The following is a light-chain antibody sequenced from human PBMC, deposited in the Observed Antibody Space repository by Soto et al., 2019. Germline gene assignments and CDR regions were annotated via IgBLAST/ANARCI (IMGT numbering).Light chain of an antibody. CDR3: QQSYSTRET. J-gene: IGKJ1*01. V-gene: IGKV1-39*01. CDR2: AAS. Sequence: DIQMTQSPSSLSASVGDRVTITCRASQSISSYLNWYQQKPGKAPKLLIYAASSLQSGVPSRFSGCGSGTDFTLTISSLQPEDFATYYCQQSYSTRETFGQGTKVEIK. CDR1: QSISSY.